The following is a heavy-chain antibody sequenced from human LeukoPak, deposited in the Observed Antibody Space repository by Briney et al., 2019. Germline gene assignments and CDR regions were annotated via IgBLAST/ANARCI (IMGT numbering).Heavy chain of an antibody. Sequence: ASVKVSCKASGYTFTSYGISWVRQAPGQGLEWMGWISAYNGNTNYAQKLQGRVTMTTDTSTSTAYMELRSLRSDDTAVYYCARDVGIAVSGDAFDIWGQGTMVTVSS. CDR3: ARDVGIAVSGDAFDI. J-gene: IGHJ3*02. CDR1: GYTFTSYG. CDR2: ISAYNGNT. D-gene: IGHD6-19*01. V-gene: IGHV1-18*01.